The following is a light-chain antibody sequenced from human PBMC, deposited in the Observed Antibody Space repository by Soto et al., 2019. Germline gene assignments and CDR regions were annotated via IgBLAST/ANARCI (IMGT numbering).Light chain of an antibody. Sequence: SVLTQPPSVSAAPGQKVTISCSGSDSNIGNHYVSWYRQLPGTAPKLLIYDDNQRPSGIPDRFSGSKSGTSATLGITGLQTGDEADYYCGTWDSSLTAVVFGGGTKVTVL. CDR1: DSNIGNHY. CDR2: DDN. J-gene: IGLJ2*01. V-gene: IGLV1-51*01. CDR3: GTWDSSLTAVV.